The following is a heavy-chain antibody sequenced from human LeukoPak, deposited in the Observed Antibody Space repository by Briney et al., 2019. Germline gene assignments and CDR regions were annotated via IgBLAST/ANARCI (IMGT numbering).Heavy chain of an antibody. V-gene: IGHV4-39*07. Sequence: SETLSLTCTVSGGSISSSSYYWGWLRQPPGKGLEWIGSIYYSGSTYYNPSLKSRVTISVDTSKNQFSLKLSSVTAADTAVYYCARGGTTVTTRYSLDYWGQGTLVTVSS. J-gene: IGHJ4*02. CDR3: ARGGTTVTTRYSLDY. CDR1: GGSISSSSYY. CDR2: IYYSGST. D-gene: IGHD4-17*01.